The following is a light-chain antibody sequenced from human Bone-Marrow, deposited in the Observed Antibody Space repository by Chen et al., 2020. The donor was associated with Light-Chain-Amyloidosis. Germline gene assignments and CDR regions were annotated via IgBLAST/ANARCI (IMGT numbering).Light chain of an antibody. CDR3: LQYGSSIRT. V-gene: IGKV3-20*01. Sequence: DIVLTQSPGTLSVSPGERATLSCRASQRVASDYFAWYQQKPGQAPRLLIFDISKRATGVSVRFSGSGSETDFTLTISRVEPEDLAMYYCLQYGSSIRTFGQGTRLDIK. CDR1: QRVASDY. CDR2: DIS. J-gene: IGKJ2*01.